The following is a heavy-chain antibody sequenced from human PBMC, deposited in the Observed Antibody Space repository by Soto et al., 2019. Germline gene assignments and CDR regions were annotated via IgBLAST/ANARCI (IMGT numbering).Heavy chain of an antibody. CDR1: GYSFTSYW. CDR3: ARHLADIVLVPAAKHRAYNYYGMDV. D-gene: IGHD2-2*01. V-gene: IGHV5-51*01. CDR2: IYPGDSDT. Sequence: PGESLKISCKGSGYSFTSYWIGWVRQMPGKGLEWMGIIYPGDSDTRYSPSFQGQVTISADKSISTAYLQWSSLKASDTAMYYCARHLADIVLVPAAKHRAYNYYGMDVWGQGTTVTVSS. J-gene: IGHJ6*02.